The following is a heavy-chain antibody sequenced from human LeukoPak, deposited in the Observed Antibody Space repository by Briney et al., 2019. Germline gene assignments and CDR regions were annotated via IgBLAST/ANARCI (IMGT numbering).Heavy chain of an antibody. D-gene: IGHD2-15*01. CDR3: AREDCSGGSCYSGHGMDV. J-gene: IGHJ6*02. CDR1: GFTFSDYY. Sequence: GGSLRLSCAASGFTFSDYYMSWIRQAPRKGLEWVSYISSSGSTIYYADSVKGRFTISRDNAKNSLYLQMNSLRAEDTAVYYCAREDCSGGSCYSGHGMDVWGQGTTVTVSS. CDR2: ISSSGSTI. V-gene: IGHV3-11*01.